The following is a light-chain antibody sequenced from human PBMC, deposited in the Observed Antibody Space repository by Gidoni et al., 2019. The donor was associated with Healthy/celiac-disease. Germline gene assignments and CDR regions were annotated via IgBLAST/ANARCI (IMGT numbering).Light chain of an antibody. V-gene: IGLV3-21*03. Sequence: SYVLTQTPSVSVAPGKTARITCGGNNIGSKSVHWYQQKPGQAPVLVVYDDSDRPSGIPERFSGSNSGNTATLTISRVEAGDEADYYCQVWDSSGDHLVVFGGGTKLTVL. CDR3: QVWDSSGDHLVV. CDR2: DDS. CDR1: NIGSKS. J-gene: IGLJ2*01.